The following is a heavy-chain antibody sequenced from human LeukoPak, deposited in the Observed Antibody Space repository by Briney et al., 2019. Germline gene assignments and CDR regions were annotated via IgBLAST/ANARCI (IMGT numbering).Heavy chain of an antibody. V-gene: IGHV4-59*01. J-gene: IGHJ6*02. CDR3: ARALHSSGQYYYYYYGMDV. Sequence: PSETLSLTCTVPGGSISSYYWSWIRQPPGKGLEWIGYIYYSGSTNYNPSLKSRVTISVDTSKNQFSLKLSSVTAADTAVYYCARALHSSGQYYYYYYGMDVWGQGTTVTVSS. CDR1: GGSISSYY. D-gene: IGHD3-22*01. CDR2: IYYSGST.